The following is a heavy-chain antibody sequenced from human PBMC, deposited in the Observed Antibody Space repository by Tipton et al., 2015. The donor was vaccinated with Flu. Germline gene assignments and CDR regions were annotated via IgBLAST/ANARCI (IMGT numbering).Heavy chain of an antibody. CDR1: EFSFSSFA. Sequence: SLRLSCVASEFSFSSFAMTWVRQAPGHGLQWVATISGSGGTTYYGDSVKGRFTISRDNSKNTLFLQMNGLRVHDTALYYCAKGQDYTTHAENGFDPRGPGTLVSVSS. CDR2: ISGSGGTT. J-gene: IGHJ5*02. V-gene: IGHV3-23*01. D-gene: IGHD4-11*01. CDR3: AKGQDYTTHAENGFDP.